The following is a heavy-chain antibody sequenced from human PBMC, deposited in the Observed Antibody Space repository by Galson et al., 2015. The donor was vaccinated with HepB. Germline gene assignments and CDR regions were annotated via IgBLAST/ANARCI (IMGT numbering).Heavy chain of an antibody. Sequence: SLRLSCAASGFTFSSRGLSWVRQTPGKGLEWVASVSGDGNTRHYADSVRGRFTISRDNSKNVVYLQMNSLRGEDTAKYYCVSNFYFPGSYFIFDAWGQGTLVTVSS. CDR3: VSNFYFPGSYFIFDA. D-gene: IGHD3-10*01. CDR1: GFTFSSRG. CDR2: VSGDGNTR. V-gene: IGHV3-23*01. J-gene: IGHJ4*02.